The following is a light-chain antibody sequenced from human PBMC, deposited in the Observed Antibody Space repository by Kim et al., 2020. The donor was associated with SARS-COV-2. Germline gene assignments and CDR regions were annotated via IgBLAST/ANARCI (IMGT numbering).Light chain of an antibody. V-gene: IGKV3-15*01. Sequence: EILMTQSPATLSVSPGERATLSYRASQSVSSNLAWYQQKPGQAPRLLIYGASTRATGIPARFSGSGSGTEFTLTISSLQSGDFGIYFCQQYNDWRTFGQGTKVDIK. CDR3: QQYNDWRT. CDR2: GAS. CDR1: QSVSSN. J-gene: IGKJ1*01.